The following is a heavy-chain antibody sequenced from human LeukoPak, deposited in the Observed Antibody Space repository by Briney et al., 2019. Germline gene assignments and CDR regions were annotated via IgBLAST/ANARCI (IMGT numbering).Heavy chain of an antibody. CDR2: ISSSSSSYI. V-gene: IGHV3-21*01. CDR3: AKDPPTRGVTAKYYYYYMDV. J-gene: IGHJ6*03. D-gene: IGHD2-8*02. Sequence: GGSLRLSCAASGFSFSTYNMNWVRQAPGKGLEWVSSISSSSSSYISYADSVKGRFTISRDSAKNSLYLQMNSLRAEDTAVYYCAKDPPTRGVTAKYYYYYMDVWGKGTTVTVSS. CDR1: GFSFSTYN.